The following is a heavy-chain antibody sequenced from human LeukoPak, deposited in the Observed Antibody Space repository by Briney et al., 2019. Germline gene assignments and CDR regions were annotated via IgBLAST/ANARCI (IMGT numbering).Heavy chain of an antibody. Sequence: SETLSLTCTVSGYSISSGYYWGWIRQPPGKGPEWIGSIYHSGSTYYNPSLKSRVTISVDTSKNQFSLKLSSVTAADTAVYYCARQSYSTYPFDPWGQGTLVTVSS. CDR3: ARQSYSTYPFDP. V-gene: IGHV4-38-2*02. CDR2: IYHSGST. J-gene: IGHJ5*02. CDR1: GYSISSGYY. D-gene: IGHD2/OR15-2a*01.